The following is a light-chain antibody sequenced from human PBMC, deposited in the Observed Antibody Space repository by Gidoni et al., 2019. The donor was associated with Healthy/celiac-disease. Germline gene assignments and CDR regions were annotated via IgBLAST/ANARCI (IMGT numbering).Light chain of an antibody. V-gene: IGLV1-47*01. J-gene: IGLJ3*02. Sequence: QSVLPQPPSASGTPGQRVTISCSGSSSNIGSNYVYWYQQLPGTAPKLLLYRNNQRPSGFPDRFSGSKSGTSASLAISGLRYEDEADYYCAAWDDSLSGPRVFGGGTKLTVL. CDR1: SSNIGSNY. CDR3: AAWDDSLSGPRV. CDR2: RNN.